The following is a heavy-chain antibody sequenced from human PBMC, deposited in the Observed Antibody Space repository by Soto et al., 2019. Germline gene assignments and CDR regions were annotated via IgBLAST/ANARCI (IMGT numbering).Heavy chain of an antibody. J-gene: IGHJ6*02. V-gene: IGHV1-69*12. CDR1: GGTFSSYA. Sequence: QVQLVQSGAEVKKPGSSVKVSCKASGGTFSSYAISWVRQAPGQGLEWMGGIIPIFGTADYAQKFQGRVTMTADESTSTAYMELSSLRAEDTAVYYCARHVPAAGYYYGMDVWGQGTTVTVSS. CDR3: ARHVPAAGYYYGMDV. CDR2: IIPIFGTA. D-gene: IGHD2-2*01.